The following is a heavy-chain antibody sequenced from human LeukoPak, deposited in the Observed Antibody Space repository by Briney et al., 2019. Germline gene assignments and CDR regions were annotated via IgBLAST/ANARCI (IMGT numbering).Heavy chain of an antibody. Sequence: GGSLRLSCSASGFTFSSYEMNWVRQAPGKGLEWVSYISSGGSTIYHADSVKGRFTISRDNAKNSLYLQMNSLRAEDTAVYYCARLWEGDYWGQGTLVTVSS. CDR2: ISSGGSTI. CDR1: GFTFSSYE. J-gene: IGHJ4*02. CDR3: ARLWEGDY. V-gene: IGHV3-48*03. D-gene: IGHD1-26*01.